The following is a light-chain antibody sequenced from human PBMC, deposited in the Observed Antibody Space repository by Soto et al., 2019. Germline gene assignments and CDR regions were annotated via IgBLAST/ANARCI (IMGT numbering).Light chain of an antibody. Sequence: EIVLTQSPATLYLSPGERATLSCRASQSVRSYLGWYQQRPGQAPRLLIYDASNRATGIPARFSGSGSGTDFTLTISSLEPEDFAVYYCQQGGTFGQGTRLEIK. J-gene: IGKJ5*01. CDR1: QSVRSY. CDR3: QQGGT. V-gene: IGKV3-11*01. CDR2: DAS.